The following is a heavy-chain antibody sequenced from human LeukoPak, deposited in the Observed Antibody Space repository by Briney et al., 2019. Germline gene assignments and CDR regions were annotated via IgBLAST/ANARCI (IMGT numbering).Heavy chain of an antibody. Sequence: SGTLSLTCTVSGGSVSSGSYYWSWIRQPPGKGLEWIAYIYYSGSTNYNPSLKSRVTISLDASKNQFSLRLSSVTAADTAVYYCARAAFTSGSGFDYWGQGTLVTVSS. CDR1: GGSVSSGSYY. D-gene: IGHD3-10*01. CDR2: IYYSGST. V-gene: IGHV4-61*01. CDR3: ARAAFTSGSGFDY. J-gene: IGHJ4*02.